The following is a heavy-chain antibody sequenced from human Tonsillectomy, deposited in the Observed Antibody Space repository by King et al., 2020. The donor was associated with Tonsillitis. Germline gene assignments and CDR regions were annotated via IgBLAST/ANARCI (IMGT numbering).Heavy chain of an antibody. CDR2: ISYDGSNK. CDR1: GFTFSSYA. J-gene: IGHJ4*02. Sequence: VQLVESGGGVVQPGRSLRLSCAASGFTFSSYAMHWVRQAPGKGLEWVAVISYDGSNKYYADSVKGRFTISRDNYKNTRYLQMNSLRARDAAVYYCARDTSYDILTGLTGIFDYWGQGTLVTVSS. D-gene: IGHD3-9*01. CDR3: ARDTSYDILTGLTGIFDY. V-gene: IGHV3-30*04.